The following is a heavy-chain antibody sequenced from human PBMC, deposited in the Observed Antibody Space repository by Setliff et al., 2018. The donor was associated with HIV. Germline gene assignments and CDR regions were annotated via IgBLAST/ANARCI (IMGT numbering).Heavy chain of an antibody. V-gene: IGHV4-31*03. CDR3: ARGESSTWDLAEHFQH. CDR2: VHHTGTT. D-gene: IGHD2-2*01. CDR1: GPSVSSGGYY. J-gene: IGHJ1*01. Sequence: SETLSLTCTVSGPSVSSGGYYWSWIRQHPGKGLEWIGDVHHTGTTYLNPSLKSRITISVDTSKNQFSLKLGFVTAADTAVYHCARGESSTWDLAEHFQHWGHGTLVTVSS.